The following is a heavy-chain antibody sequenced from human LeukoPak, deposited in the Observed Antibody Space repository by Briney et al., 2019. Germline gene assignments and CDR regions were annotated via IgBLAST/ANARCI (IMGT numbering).Heavy chain of an antibody. D-gene: IGHD3-9*01. V-gene: IGHV2-5*02. Sequence: SGPTLVNPTQTLTLTCTFSGFSLSTSGVGVGWIRQPPGKALEWLALIYWDDDKRYSPSLKSRLTITKDTSKNQVVLTMTNMDPVDTATYYCAHSPVVGAYYDILTGYYMGAFDIWGQGTMVTVSS. CDR2: IYWDDDK. J-gene: IGHJ3*02. CDR1: GFSLSTSGVG. CDR3: AHSPVVGAYYDILTGYYMGAFDI.